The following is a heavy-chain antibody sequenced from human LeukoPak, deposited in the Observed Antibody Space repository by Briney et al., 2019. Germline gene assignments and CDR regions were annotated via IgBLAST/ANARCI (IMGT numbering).Heavy chain of an antibody. J-gene: IGHJ6*03. CDR2: IIPIFGTS. CDR3: ARGGIAAAGALYYYMDV. CDR1: GGTFSSYA. D-gene: IGHD6-13*01. V-gene: IGHV1-69*13. Sequence: SVKVSCKASGGTFSSYAISWVRQAPGQGLEWMGGIIPIFGTSNSAQKFQGRVTITADESTSTAYMELNSLRSEDTAVYYCARGGIAAAGALYYYMDVWGKGTTVTVSS.